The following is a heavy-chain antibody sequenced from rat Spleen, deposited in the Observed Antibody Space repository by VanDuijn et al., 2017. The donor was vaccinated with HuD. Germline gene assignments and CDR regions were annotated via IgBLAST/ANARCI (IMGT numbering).Heavy chain of an antibody. V-gene: IGHV5S23*01. CDR2: ISPGGGST. CDR1: GFTFSNYD. CDR3: ARGYVMDA. J-gene: IGHJ4*01. Sequence: EVQLVESGGGLVQPGRSLKLSCAASGFTFSNYDMAWVRQDSTKGLEWVASISPGGGSTYYRDSVKGRFTISRDNAKSTLSLQMDSLRSEDTATYYCARGYVMDAWGQGASVTVSS.